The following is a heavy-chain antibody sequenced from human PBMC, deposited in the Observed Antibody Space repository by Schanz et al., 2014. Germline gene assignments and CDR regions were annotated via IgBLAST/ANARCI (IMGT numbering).Heavy chain of an antibody. CDR3: AKAADWPVTRFDP. J-gene: IGHJ5*02. Sequence: EVQLLESGGGLVQPGGSLRLSCAASGFTFSSHWMHWVRQDPGKGLEWVSAISGSGGSTYYADSVKGRFTISRDNSKNTLYLQMNSLRAEDTAVYYCAKAADWPVTRFDPWGQGTLVTVSS. CDR2: ISGSGGST. CDR1: GFTFSSHW. D-gene: IGHD3-9*01. V-gene: IGHV3-23*01.